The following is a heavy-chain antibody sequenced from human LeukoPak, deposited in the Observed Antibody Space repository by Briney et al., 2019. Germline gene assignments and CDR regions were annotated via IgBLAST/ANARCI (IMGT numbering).Heavy chain of an antibody. J-gene: IGHJ3*02. V-gene: IGHV1-69*01. CDR2: IIPIFGTA. CDR3: ATYCGGDCPMGDAFDI. CDR1: GGTFSSYA. D-gene: IGHD2-21*02. Sequence: PVKVSCKASGGTFSSYAISWVRQTPGQGPEWMGGIIPIFGTANYAQKFQGRVTITADESTSTAYMELSSLRSEDTAVYYCATYCGGDCPMGDAFDIWGQGTMVTVSS.